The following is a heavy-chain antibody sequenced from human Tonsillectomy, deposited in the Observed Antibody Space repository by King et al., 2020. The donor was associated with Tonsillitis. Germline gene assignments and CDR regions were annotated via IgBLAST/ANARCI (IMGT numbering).Heavy chain of an antibody. CDR2: INISGST. CDR3: ARPYYYGSGSYYDAFDI. V-gene: IGHV4-34*01. Sequence: VQLQQWGAGLLKPSETLSLTFAVYVGSYSGYYWSWIRQPPGKGLGWIGEINISGSTNYNPSLKSRVTISVDTSKNQFYLKLSSVTAADTALYYCARPYYYGSGSYYDAFDIWGQGTMVTVSS. D-gene: IGHD3-10*01. CDR1: VGSYSGYY. J-gene: IGHJ3*02.